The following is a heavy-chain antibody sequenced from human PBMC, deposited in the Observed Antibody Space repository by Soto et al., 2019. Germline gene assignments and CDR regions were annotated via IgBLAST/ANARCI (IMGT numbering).Heavy chain of an antibody. V-gene: IGHV1-69*13. CDR2: IIPIFGTA. J-gene: IGHJ4*02. D-gene: IGHD3-10*01. Sequence: SVKVSCKASGGTFSSYAISWVRQAPGQGLEWMGGIIPIFGTANYAQKFQGRVTITANESTSTAYMELSSLRSEDTAVYYCASGRPPTIWFGESLLGYYFDYWGQGTLVTVSS. CDR1: GGTFSSYA. CDR3: ASGRPPTIWFGESLLGYYFDY.